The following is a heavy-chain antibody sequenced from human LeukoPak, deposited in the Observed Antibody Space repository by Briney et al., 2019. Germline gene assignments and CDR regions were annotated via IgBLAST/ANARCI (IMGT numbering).Heavy chain of an antibody. CDR2: VDPEDGET. V-gene: IGHV1-69-2*01. CDR3: ATGLGYGVFDWLY. Sequence: GASVKVSCKASGYTFTDYYMHWVQQAPGKGLEWMGRVDPEDGETIYAEKFQGRVTITADTSTDTAYMELSSLRSEDTAVYYCATGLGYGVFDWLYWGQGTLVTVSS. J-gene: IGHJ4*02. D-gene: IGHD3-9*01. CDR1: GYTFTDYY.